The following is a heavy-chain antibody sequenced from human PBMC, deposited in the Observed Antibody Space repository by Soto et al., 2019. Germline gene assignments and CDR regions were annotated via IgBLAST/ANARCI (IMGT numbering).Heavy chain of an antibody. D-gene: IGHD3-16*02. CDR2: IKQDGSEK. Sequence: EVQLVESGGGLVQPGGSLRLSCAASGFTFSSYWMSWVRQAPGKGLEWVANIKQDGSEKYYVDSVKGRFTISRDNAKNSLYLQMNSLRAEDTAVYYCARDLFQPTYYDYVWGSYRYTPFGYWGQGTLVTVSS. CDR3: ARDLFQPTYYDYVWGSYRYTPFGY. J-gene: IGHJ4*02. V-gene: IGHV3-7*05. CDR1: GFTFSSYW.